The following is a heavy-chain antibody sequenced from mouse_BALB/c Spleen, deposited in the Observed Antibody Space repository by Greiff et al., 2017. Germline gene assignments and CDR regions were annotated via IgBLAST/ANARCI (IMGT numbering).Heavy chain of an antibody. CDR3: ARGYGNSYYYAMDY. J-gene: IGHJ4*01. CDR1: GFTFSSYA. V-gene: IGHV5-6-5*01. D-gene: IGHD2-1*01. Sequence: EVQLVESGGGLVKPGGSLKLSCAASGFTFSSYAMSWVRQTPEKRLEWVASISSGGSTYYPDSVKGRFTISRDNARNILYLQMSSLRSEDTAMYYCARGYGNSYYYAMDYWGQGTSVTVSS. CDR2: ISSGGST.